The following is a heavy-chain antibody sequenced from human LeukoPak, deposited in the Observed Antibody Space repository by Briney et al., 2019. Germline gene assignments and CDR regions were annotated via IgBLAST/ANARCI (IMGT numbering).Heavy chain of an antibody. J-gene: IGHJ5*02. V-gene: IGHV4-61*02. Sequence: PSQTLSLTCTVSGGSISSGGYYWSWIRQHPGKGLEWIGRIYTSGSTNYNPSLKSRATISVDTSKNQFSLKLSSVTAADTAVYYCAREYDFWSGYKGYNWFDPWGQGTLVTVSS. CDR1: GGSISSGGYY. CDR3: AREYDFWSGYKGYNWFDP. CDR2: IYTSGST. D-gene: IGHD3-3*01.